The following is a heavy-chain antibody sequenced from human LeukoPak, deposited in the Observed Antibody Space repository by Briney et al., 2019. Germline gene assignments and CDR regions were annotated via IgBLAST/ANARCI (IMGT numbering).Heavy chain of an antibody. J-gene: IGHJ4*02. Sequence: GGSLRLSCAASGFSVSSNYMTWVRQPPGKGLEWVSVIYSGGSTYYADSVKGRFTISRDNSKNTLYLQMHSLRVEDTAVYYCTDTVAGWGQGTLVTVSS. V-gene: IGHV3-53*05. CDR2: IYSGGST. D-gene: IGHD4-23*01. CDR3: TDTVAG. CDR1: GFSVSSNY.